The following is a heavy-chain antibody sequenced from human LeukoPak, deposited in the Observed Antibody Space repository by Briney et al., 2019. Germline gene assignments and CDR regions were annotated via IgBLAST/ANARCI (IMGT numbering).Heavy chain of an antibody. CDR1: GYSISSSNW. Sequence: PSETLSLTCAVSGYSISSSNWWGWIRQPPGKGLEWIGHTYYSGTTYYNPSLKSRVTMSVDTSKNQFSLKLSSVTAVDTAVYYCARAYCGGECYVDYWGQGTLVTVSS. D-gene: IGHD2-21*01. CDR2: TYYSGTT. J-gene: IGHJ4*02. CDR3: ARAYCGGECYVDY. V-gene: IGHV4-28*03.